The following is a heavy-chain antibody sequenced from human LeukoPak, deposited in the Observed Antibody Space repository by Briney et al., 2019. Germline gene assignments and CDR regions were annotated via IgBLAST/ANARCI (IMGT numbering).Heavy chain of an antibody. CDR3: ARQGQQGYYYYYYMDV. D-gene: IGHD6-13*01. CDR1: GGSISSSSYY. J-gene: IGHJ6*03. Sequence: SETLSLTCTVSGGSISSSSYYWGWIRQPPGKGLEWIGSIYYSGSTYYNPSLKSRVTISVDTSKNHSSLKLSSVTAADTAVYYCARQGQQGYYYYYYMDVWGKGTTVTVSS. CDR2: IYYSGST. V-gene: IGHV4-39*01.